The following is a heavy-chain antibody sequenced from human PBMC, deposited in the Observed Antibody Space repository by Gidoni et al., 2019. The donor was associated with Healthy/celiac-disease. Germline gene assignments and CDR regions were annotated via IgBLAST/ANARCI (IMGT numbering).Heavy chain of an antibody. CDR2: INSNTDGGTT. CDR3: TTAPGPFDY. CDR1: GFTFSNAW. Sequence: EVQLVESGGGLVKPGGSLRLSCAASGFTFSNAWMSWVRQAPGKGLEWVGRINSNTDGGTTDYAAPVKGRFTISRDDSKNTLYLQMNSLKTEDTAVYYCTTAPGPFDYWGQGTLVTVSS. D-gene: IGHD3-10*01. J-gene: IGHJ4*02. V-gene: IGHV3-15*01.